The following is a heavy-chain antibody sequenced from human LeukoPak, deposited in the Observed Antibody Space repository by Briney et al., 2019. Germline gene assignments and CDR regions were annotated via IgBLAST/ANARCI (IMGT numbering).Heavy chain of an antibody. D-gene: IGHD4-17*01. CDR1: GGSISSGDYY. CDR2: IYYSGST. J-gene: IGHJ6*02. CDR3: ARVRPTDYGDDYYYYGMDV. V-gene: IGHV4-30-4*01. Sequence: PSQTLSLTCTVSGGSISSGDYYWSWIRQPPGKGLEWIGYIYYSGSTYYNPSLKSRVTISVDTSKNQFSLKLSSVTAADTAVYYCARVRPTDYGDDYYYYGMDVWGQGTTVTVSS.